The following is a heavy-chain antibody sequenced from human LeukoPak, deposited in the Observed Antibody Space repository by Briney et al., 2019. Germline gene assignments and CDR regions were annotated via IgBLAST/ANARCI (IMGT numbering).Heavy chain of an antibody. CDR1: GFTFSIYA. CDR2: ITASGGNT. V-gene: IGHV3-23*01. J-gene: IGHJ4*02. CDR3: AKTGGYDTAYFDY. D-gene: IGHD3-22*01. Sequence: GGSLRLSCAASGFTFSIYAMTWVRQAPGKGLEWVSVITASGGNTYYADSVKGRFTISGDNSKNTLYLQMNSLRAEDTALYYCAKTGGYDTAYFDYWGQGTLVTVSS.